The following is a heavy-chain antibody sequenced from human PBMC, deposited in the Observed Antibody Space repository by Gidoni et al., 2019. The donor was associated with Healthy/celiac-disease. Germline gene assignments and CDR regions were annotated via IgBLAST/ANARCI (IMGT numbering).Heavy chain of an antibody. CDR3: ARGRQPTVTTFDAFDI. CDR2: IIPIFGTA. V-gene: IGHV1-69*01. D-gene: IGHD4-4*01. J-gene: IGHJ3*02. CDR1: GGTVSSYA. Sequence: QVQLVQSGAEVKKPESSVKVSCKASGGTVSSYAISWVRQAPGQGLEWMGGIIPIFGTANYAQKFQGRVTITADESTSTAYMELSSLRSEDTAVYYCARGRQPTVTTFDAFDIWGQGTMVTVSS.